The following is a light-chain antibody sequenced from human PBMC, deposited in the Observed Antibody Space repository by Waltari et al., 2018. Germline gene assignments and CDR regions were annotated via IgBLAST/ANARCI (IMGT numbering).Light chain of an antibody. V-gene: IGKV3-20*01. CDR2: GAS. CDR1: QSVTSNY. CDR3: QHYGSSPET. J-gene: IGKJ2*01. Sequence: EIVLTQSPGTLSLSPGERATLSCRASQSVTSNYLAWYQQKPGQAPRLLIYGASSRATDIPGRFSGSGSGTDFTLTISRLELEDFAVYYCQHYGSSPETFGQGTKLEIK.